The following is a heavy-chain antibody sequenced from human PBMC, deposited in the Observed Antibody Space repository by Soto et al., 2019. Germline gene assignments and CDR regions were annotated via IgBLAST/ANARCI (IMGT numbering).Heavy chain of an antibody. Sequence: PSETLSLTCNVSGGSISSGRHYWSWIRQHPGKGLEWIGYGYHDGNAYYNPSLKRRLTISVDTSKNQFSLELTSVTAADTAVYYRARGDDDYYTTRLDSWGQGISVTVSS. D-gene: IGHD3-3*01. CDR3: ARGDDDYYTTRLDS. CDR1: GGSISSGRHY. CDR2: GYHDGNA. J-gene: IGHJ4*02. V-gene: IGHV4-31*03.